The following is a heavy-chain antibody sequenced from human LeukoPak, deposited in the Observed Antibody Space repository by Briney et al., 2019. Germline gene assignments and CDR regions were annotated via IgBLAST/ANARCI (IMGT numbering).Heavy chain of an antibody. J-gene: IGHJ4*02. V-gene: IGHV4-34*01. Sequence: KTSETLSLTCAVYGGSFSGYYWSWIRQPPGKGLEWIGEINHSGSTNYNPSLKSRVTISVDTSKNQFSLKLSSVTAADTAVYYCARHRGLLWFGELSHGFDYWGQGTLVTVSS. CDR2: INHSGST. CDR1: GGSFSGYY. CDR3: ARHRGLLWFGELSHGFDY. D-gene: IGHD3-10*01.